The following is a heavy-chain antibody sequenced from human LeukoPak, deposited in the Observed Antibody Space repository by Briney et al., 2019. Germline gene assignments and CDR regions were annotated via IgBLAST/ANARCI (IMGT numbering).Heavy chain of an antibody. Sequence: GGSLRLSCAASGFTLSSYALSWVRQAPGKGLEWVAIIYSGGSTFFADSVKGRVTISIDTSKNTLYLQMNSVRAEDTAVYYCARGGSYLSAFDIWGQGTMVTVSS. CDR3: ARGGSYLSAFDI. V-gene: IGHV3-53*01. D-gene: IGHD1-26*01. CDR2: IYSGGST. J-gene: IGHJ3*02. CDR1: GFTLSSYA.